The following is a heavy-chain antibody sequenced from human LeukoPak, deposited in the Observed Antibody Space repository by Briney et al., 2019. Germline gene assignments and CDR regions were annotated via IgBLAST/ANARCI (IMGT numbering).Heavy chain of an antibody. Sequence: GGSLRLSCAASGFTFSSYGMHWVRQAPGKGLEWVAVIWYDGSNKYYADSVKGRFTISRDNSKNTLYLQMNSLRAEDTAVYYCARESGPARFYCYYGMDVWGQGTTVTVSS. J-gene: IGHJ6*02. CDR1: GFTFSSYG. D-gene: IGHD2-2*01. V-gene: IGHV3-33*01. CDR2: IWYDGSNK. CDR3: ARESGPARFYCYYGMDV.